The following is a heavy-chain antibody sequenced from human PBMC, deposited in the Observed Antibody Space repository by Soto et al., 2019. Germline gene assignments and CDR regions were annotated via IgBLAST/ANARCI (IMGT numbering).Heavy chain of an antibody. CDR3: AKENSGYEK. Sequence: GGSLRLSCAASAFTFSNYGMSWVRQAPGKGLEWVSAISSGGSRFYADSVKGRFTISRDNSKSTLYLQMNSLRVEDTAVYYCAKENSGYEKWGQGTLVTVSS. V-gene: IGHV3-23*01. D-gene: IGHD5-12*01. CDR2: ISSGGSR. CDR1: AFTFSNYG. J-gene: IGHJ4*02.